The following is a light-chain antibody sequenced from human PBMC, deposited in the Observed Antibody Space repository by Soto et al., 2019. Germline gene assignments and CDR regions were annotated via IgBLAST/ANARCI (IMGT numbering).Light chain of an antibody. CDR1: QSVSSSY. V-gene: IGKV3-20*01. CDR2: GAS. Sequence: EIVLTQSPGTLSLSPGERAALSCRASQSVSSSYLAWYQQKPGQAPRLLIYGASSRATGIPDRFIGSGSGTDFTLTISTLEPQDFPVYYCHQYGISPFGGGTKLDIK. CDR3: HQYGISP. J-gene: IGKJ4*01.